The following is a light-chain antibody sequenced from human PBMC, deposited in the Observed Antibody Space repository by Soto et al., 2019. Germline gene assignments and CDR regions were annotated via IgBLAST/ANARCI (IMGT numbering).Light chain of an antibody. CDR1: QSVSTN. J-gene: IGKJ1*01. CDR3: QQYNHWWT. CDR2: GAS. V-gene: IGKV3-15*01. Sequence: EIVMTQSPATLSVSPGERATLSCRASQSVSTNLVWYQQKPGQAPRLLIYGASTRATGVPGRFSGTGSGTEFTLTINSLQSEDSAVYYCQQYNHWWTFGQGTKVDIK.